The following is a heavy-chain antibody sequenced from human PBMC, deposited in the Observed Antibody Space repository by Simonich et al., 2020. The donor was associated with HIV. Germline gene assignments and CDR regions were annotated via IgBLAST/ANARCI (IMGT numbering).Heavy chain of an antibody. CDR2: TYHSGST. CDR3: ARNTATRGSNWYFDL. D-gene: IGHD3-16*01. CDR1: GYSISSGYY. V-gene: IGHV4-38-2*01. J-gene: IGHJ2*01. Sequence: QVQLQESGPGLVKPSETLSLTCAVSGYSISSGYYWGWIRQPPGKGLEGIGSTYHSGSTYYNPSRKGRVTISVDTSKNQFSLKLSSVTAADTAVYYCARNTATRGSNWYFDLWGRGTLVTVSS.